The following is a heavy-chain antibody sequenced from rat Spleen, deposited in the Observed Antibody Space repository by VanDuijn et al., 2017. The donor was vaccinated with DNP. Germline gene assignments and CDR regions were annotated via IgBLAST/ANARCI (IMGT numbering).Heavy chain of an antibody. V-gene: IGHV5-25*01. CDR3: AREGIITTDHFDY. CDR1: GFTFSDYY. Sequence: EVQLVESGGDLVQPGRSLKLFCAASGFTFSDYYMAWIRQAPTKGLEWVASISTGGGNTYYRDSVKGRFTISRDNTKNTLYLQMNSLRSEDTATYYCAREGIITTDHFDYWGQGVMVTVSS. D-gene: IGHD1-10*01. CDR2: ISTGGGNT. J-gene: IGHJ2*01.